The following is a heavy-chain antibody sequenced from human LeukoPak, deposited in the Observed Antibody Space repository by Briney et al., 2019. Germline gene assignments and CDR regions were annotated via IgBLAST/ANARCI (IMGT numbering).Heavy chain of an antibody. Sequence: PSETLSLTFTVSGGPISSSSYYWDWIRQPPGKGLEWIGSVYYSGSTYYNPSLKSRVTISVDTSKNQFSLKLSSVTAADTAVYYCARDHRYDFWSGYSKGGYYFDYWGQGTLVTVSS. CDR2: VYYSGST. J-gene: IGHJ4*02. V-gene: IGHV4-39*07. CDR3: ARDHRYDFWSGYSKGGYYFDY. CDR1: GGPISSSSYY. D-gene: IGHD3-3*01.